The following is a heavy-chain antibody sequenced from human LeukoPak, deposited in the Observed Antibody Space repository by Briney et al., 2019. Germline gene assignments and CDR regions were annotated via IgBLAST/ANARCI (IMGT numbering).Heavy chain of an antibody. CDR1: GLTLSSYS. CDR2: ISGGSGST. CDR3: AKDTYDILTGCDY. Sequence: GGSLTLSCAVSGLTLSSYSMRWVRPAPGKGLAWVSAISGGSGSTYYAASVKGRFTISRDNSKNTLYLQMNSVRAEDTAVYYCAKDTYDILTGCDYWGQGTLVTVSS. D-gene: IGHD3-9*01. V-gene: IGHV3-23*01. J-gene: IGHJ4*02.